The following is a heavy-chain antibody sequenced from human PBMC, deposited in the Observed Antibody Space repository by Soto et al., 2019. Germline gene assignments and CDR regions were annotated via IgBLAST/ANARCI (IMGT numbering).Heavy chain of an antibody. D-gene: IGHD6-13*01. V-gene: IGHV3-23*01. CDR1: GFSFSSYG. CDR2: ISGSGDST. CDR3: ARHSSSSHWFDP. J-gene: IGHJ5*02. Sequence: GGSLRLSCAASGFSFSSYGMHWVRQAPGKGLEWVSGISGSGDSTYYADSVKGRFTISRDNSKNTLYLQMNSLRAEDTAVYYCARHSSSSHWFDPWGQGTLVTVSS.